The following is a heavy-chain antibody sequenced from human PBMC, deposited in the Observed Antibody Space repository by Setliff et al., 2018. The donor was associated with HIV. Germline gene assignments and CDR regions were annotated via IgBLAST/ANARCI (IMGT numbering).Heavy chain of an antibody. J-gene: IGHJ2*01. Sequence: ETLSLTCTVSDNSIRSYYWSWIRQPPGKGLEWIGYIYQTGTTSYNPPLRSRVSMSLDTSKNQFSLRLSSVTAADTAVYYCARHLSRQSGGFWFLDLWGRGTLVTVS. V-gene: IGHV4-59*08. D-gene: IGHD2-15*01. CDR3: ARHLSRQSGGFWFLDL. CDR2: IYQTGTT. CDR1: DNSIRSYY.